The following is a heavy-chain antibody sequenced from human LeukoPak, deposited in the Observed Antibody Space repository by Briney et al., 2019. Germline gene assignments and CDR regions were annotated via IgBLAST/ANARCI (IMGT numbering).Heavy chain of an antibody. J-gene: IGHJ4*02. D-gene: IGHD6-19*01. CDR2: ISSSSSYI. CDR1: GFTFSSYS. CDR3: ARDEKGQWVFDY. Sequence: PGGSLRLSCAASGFTFSSYSMNWVRQAPGKGLEWVSSISSSSSYIYYADSVKGRFTISRDNAKNSLYLQMNSLRAEDTAVYYCARDEKGQWVFDYWGQGTLVTVSS. V-gene: IGHV3-21*01.